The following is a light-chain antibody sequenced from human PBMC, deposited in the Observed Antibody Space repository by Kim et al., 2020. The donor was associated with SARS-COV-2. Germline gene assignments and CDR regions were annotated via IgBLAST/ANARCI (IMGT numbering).Light chain of an antibody. CDR3: NSRDSRGNHWV. J-gene: IGLJ3*02. CDR2: GKN. CDR1: SLRSYY. V-gene: IGLV3-19*01. Sequence: SSELPQDPAVSVALGQTVRITCQGDSLRSYYASWYQQKPGQAPVLVIYGKNNRPSGIPDRFSGSSSGNPASLTITGAQAEDEADYYCNSRDSRGNHWVFG.